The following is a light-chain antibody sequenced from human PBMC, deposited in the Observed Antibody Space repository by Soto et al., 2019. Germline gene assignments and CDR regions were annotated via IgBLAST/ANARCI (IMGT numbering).Light chain of an antibody. V-gene: IGLV3-1*01. CDR1: KLVDKY. Sequence: SYELTQPPSVSVSPGQTASITCSGDKLVDKYVCWYQQKPGQSPVLVIYQDTKRPSGIPERFSGSNSGNTATLTISGTQAMDEADYYCQAWDSSTAVVFGGGTKLTVL. CDR3: QAWDSSTAVV. J-gene: IGLJ2*01. CDR2: QDT.